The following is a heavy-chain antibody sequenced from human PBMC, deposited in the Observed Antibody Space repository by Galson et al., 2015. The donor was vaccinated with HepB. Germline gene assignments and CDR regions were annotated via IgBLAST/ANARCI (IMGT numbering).Heavy chain of an antibody. CDR1: GFSLSSSGMC. CDR2: IDWDDDK. V-gene: IGHV2-70*01. J-gene: IGHJ4*02. D-gene: IGHD3-22*01. CDR3: ARAEYHFDTSGYYLFDF. Sequence: PALVKPTQTLTLTCSFSGFSLSSSGMCVSWIRQPPGKALEWLALIDWDDDKYYTTSLKTRLTISKDTSKNQVVLRMTNIDPVDTATYFCARAEYHFDTSGYYLFDFWGQGTLVTVSS.